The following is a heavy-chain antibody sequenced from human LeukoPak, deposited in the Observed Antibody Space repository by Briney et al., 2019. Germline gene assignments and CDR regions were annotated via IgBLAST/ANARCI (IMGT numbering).Heavy chain of an antibody. V-gene: IGHV4-4*07. CDR2: IYTSGTT. D-gene: IGHD2-15*01. J-gene: IGHJ4*02. CDR3: ARGRYCTDGSCYFDY. CDR1: RGSISTFY. Sequence: SETLSLSCTVSRGSISTFYWSWIRQPAGKGLEWIGHIYTSGTTNYNPSLQSRVTMSIDTSKNQLSLKLSSVTAADTAVYYCARGRYCTDGSCYFDYWGQGTLVTVSS.